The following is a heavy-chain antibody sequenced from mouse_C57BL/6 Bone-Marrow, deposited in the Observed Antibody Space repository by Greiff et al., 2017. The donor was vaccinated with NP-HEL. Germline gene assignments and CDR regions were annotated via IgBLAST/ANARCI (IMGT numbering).Heavy chain of an antibody. V-gene: IGHV1-75*01. J-gene: IGHJ2*01. Sequence: QVQLKESGPELVKPGASVKISCKASGYTFTDYYINWVKQRPGQGLEWIGWIFPGSGSTYYNEKFKGKATLTVDKSSSTAYMLLSSQTSEDSAVYFCARALSLGSKNYWGQGTTLTVSS. CDR2: IFPGSGST. CDR1: GYTFTDYY. D-gene: IGHD1-1*01. CDR3: ARALSLGSKNY.